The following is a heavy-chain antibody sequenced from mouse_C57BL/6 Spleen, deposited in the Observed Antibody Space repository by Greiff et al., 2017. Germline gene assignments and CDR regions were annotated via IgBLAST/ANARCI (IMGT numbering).Heavy chain of an antibody. Sequence: QVQLQQSGPELVKPGASVKISCKASGYAFSSSWMNWVKQRPGKGLEWIGRIYPGDGDTNYNEKFKGKATFTADTSSNTAYMQLSSLTTEDSAIYYCARSPDYYGSRSFAYWGQGTLVTVSA. V-gene: IGHV1-82*01. CDR1: GYAFSSSW. J-gene: IGHJ3*01. D-gene: IGHD1-1*01. CDR2: IYPGDGDT. CDR3: ARSPDYYGSRSFAY.